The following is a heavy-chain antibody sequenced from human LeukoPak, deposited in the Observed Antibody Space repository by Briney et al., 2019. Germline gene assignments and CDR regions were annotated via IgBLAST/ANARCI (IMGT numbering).Heavy chain of an antibody. Sequence: GASVKVSCKTSGYTFTSYDINWVRQATGQGLEWMGYMSPNSGNTGYVQKFQGRVTMTRNTSINTAYMELSSLRSEDTAVYYCARGMTQCMDVWGKGITVTVSS. D-gene: IGHD3-16*01. CDR2: MSPNSGNT. CDR1: GYTFTSYD. J-gene: IGHJ6*03. V-gene: IGHV1-8*01. CDR3: ARGMTQCMDV.